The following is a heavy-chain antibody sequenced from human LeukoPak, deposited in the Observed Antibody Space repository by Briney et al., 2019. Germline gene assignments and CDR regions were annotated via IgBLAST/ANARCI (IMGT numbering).Heavy chain of an antibody. D-gene: IGHD3-3*01. CDR2: IYSGGSA. CDR1: GFTVSSNY. V-gene: IGHV3-66*01. CDR3: ASFDFWSGYAFDP. J-gene: IGHJ5*02. Sequence: GGSLRLSCAASGFTVSSNYMSWVRQAPGKGLEWVSVIYSGGSAYYADSVKGRFTISRDNSKNTLYLQMNSLRAEDTAVYYCASFDFWSGYAFDPWGQGTLVTVSS.